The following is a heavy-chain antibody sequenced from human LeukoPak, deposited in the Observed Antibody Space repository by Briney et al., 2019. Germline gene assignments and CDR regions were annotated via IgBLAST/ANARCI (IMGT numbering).Heavy chain of an antibody. CDR2: IKSKTDGGTT. CDR3: ARYYGDSGSQYYFDY. J-gene: IGHJ4*02. V-gene: IGHV3-15*01. D-gene: IGHD3-22*01. CDR1: GFTFSNYW. Sequence: GGSLRLSCAASGFTFSNYWMTWVRQAPGKGLEWVGRIKSKTDGGTTDYAAPVKGRFTISRDDSKNTLYLQMNSLKIEDTAVYYCARYYGDSGSQYYFDYWGQGTLVTVSS.